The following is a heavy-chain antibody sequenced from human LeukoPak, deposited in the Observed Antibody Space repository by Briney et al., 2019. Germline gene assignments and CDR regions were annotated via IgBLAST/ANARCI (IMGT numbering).Heavy chain of an antibody. V-gene: IGHV3-48*04. CDR3: ATSDDLWSGMDN. Sequence: GGSLRLSCAASGFSFSSNSMNWVRQAPGKGLEWLAYISISTRTKHYADSVKGRFTISRDNAKNSLYLQMDSLRAEDTAVYYCATSDDLWSGMDNWGQGTLVTVSS. D-gene: IGHD3-3*01. J-gene: IGHJ4*02. CDR2: ISISTRTK. CDR1: GFSFSSNS.